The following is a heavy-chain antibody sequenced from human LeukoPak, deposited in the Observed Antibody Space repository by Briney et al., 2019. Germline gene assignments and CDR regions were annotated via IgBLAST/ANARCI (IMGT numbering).Heavy chain of an antibody. CDR2: INHSGST. D-gene: IGHD4-17*01. V-gene: IGHV4-38-2*02. J-gene: IGHJ4*02. Sequence: PSETLSLTCTVSNYSISSDYYWGWIRQPPGKGLEWIGSINHSGSTYYNPSLESRVTFSIDTSKNQFSLKLSSVTAADTAVYYCARETTTVTTGFDYWGQGTLVTVSS. CDR3: ARETTTVTTGFDY. CDR1: NYSISSDYY.